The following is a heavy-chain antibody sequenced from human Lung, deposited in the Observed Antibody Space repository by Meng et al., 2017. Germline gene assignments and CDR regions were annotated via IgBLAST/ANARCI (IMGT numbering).Heavy chain of an antibody. CDR3: SRGGAVVNLGY. CDR2: VYFSGST. Sequence: VQLTESGLGLLRPEETLSLTCKGSVYSFSSGGYDWSRSRPRQGKGLKWIGYVYFSGSTNYNPALKSRVIISLDASKNRFTLKVNSMTDGETAVYYCSRGGAVVNLGYWGQGTLVTVSS. J-gene: IGHJ4*02. D-gene: IGHD2-21*01. V-gene: IGHV4-61*08. CDR1: VYSFSSGGYD.